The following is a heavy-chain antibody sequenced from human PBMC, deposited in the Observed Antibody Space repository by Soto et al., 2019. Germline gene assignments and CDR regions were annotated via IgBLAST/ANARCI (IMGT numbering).Heavy chain of an antibody. CDR2: ISGSGGST. J-gene: IGHJ4*02. CDR3: TEEGVHSSSRANFHD. D-gene: IGHD6-13*01. CDR1: GFTFSSYA. V-gene: IGHV3-23*01. Sequence: EVQLLESGGDLVQPGGSLRLSCAASGFTFSSYAMSWVRQAPGKGLEWVSAISGSGGSTYYADSVKGRFTISRDNSKNAEELQMHSSSAADTAVYLCTEEGVHSSSRANFHDWGQRSLVTVSS.